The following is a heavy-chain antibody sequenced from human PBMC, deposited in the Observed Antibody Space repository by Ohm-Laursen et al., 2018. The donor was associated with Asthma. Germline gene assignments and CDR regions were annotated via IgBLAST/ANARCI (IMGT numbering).Heavy chain of an antibody. V-gene: IGHV3-23*01. CDR3: AKFIAVAGDFDY. D-gene: IGHD6-19*01. CDR1: GFTFSSYA. J-gene: IGHJ4*02. CDR2: ISGSGGST. Sequence: GSLRLSCAASGFTFSSYARSWVRQAPGKGLEWVSAISGSGGSTYYADSVKGRFTISRDNSKNTLYLQMKSLRAEDTAVYYCAKFIAVAGDFDYWGQGTLVTVSS.